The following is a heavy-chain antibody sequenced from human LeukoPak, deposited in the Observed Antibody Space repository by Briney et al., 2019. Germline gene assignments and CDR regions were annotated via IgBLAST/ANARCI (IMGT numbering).Heavy chain of an antibody. V-gene: IGHV1-69*04. CDR1: GGTYSSYA. J-gene: IGHJ4*02. CDR3: ARANTGYCSGGSCYELDY. CDR2: IIPILGIA. D-gene: IGHD2-15*01. Sequence: SVKVSCKASGGTYSSYAISWVRQAPGQGLEWMGRIIPILGIANYAQKFQGRVTITADKSTSTAYMELSSLRSEDTAVYYCARANTGYCSGGSCYELDYWGQGTLVTVSS.